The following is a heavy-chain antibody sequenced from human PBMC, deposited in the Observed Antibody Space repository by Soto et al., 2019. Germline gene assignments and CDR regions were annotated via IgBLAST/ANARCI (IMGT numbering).Heavy chain of an antibody. CDR2: IYHSVTT. J-gene: IGHJ4*02. D-gene: IGHD1-26*01. CDR1: GGSISTNW. V-gene: IGHV4-4*02. CDR3: ARHSSVPRTGGFGY. Sequence: QVQLQESCPGLVKPSGTLSLTCAVSGGSISTNWWRWVRQPPGKGLEWIVEIYHSVTTNYNPSLRSRVTISIDTSKSQLSLYLTSVTAAVTAVYYCARHSSVPRTGGFGYCGQGTLVNVSS.